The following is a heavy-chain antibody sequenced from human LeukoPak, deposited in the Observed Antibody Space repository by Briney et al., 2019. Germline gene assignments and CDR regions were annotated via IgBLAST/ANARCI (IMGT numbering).Heavy chain of an antibody. V-gene: IGHV4-39*01. CDR2: IYYSGST. Sequence: PSETLSLTCTVSGGSISSSSYYWGWIRQPPGKGLEWIGSIYYSGSTYYNPSLKSRVTISVDTSKNQFSLKLSSVTAADTVVYYCARRGGDCTNGVCYLFDYWGQGTLVTVSS. CDR3: ARRGGDCTNGVCYLFDY. J-gene: IGHJ4*02. D-gene: IGHD2-8*01. CDR1: GGSISSSSYY.